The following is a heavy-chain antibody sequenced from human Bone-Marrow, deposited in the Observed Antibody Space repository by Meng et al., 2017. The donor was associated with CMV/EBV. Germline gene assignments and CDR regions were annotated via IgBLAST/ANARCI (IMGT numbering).Heavy chain of an antibody. J-gene: IGHJ4*02. Sequence: GGSLKISCVASGFTFSDSVIHWDRQASGKGLEWVGRMRSKGNNYDAAYAATVKGRFTIARYDSKNTAYLQMNSLKSEDTVVYSCFSVYCDYWGQGTLVTVSS. CDR2: MRSKGNNYDA. CDR1: GFTFSDSV. V-gene: IGHV3-73*01. CDR3: FSVYCDY. D-gene: IGHD5/OR15-5a*01.